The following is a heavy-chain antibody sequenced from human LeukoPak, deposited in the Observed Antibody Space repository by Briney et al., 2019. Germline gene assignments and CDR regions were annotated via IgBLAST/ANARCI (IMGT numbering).Heavy chain of an antibody. CDR1: GYSFTSYW. CDR2: ICPGDSDT. V-gene: IGHV5-51*01. J-gene: IGHJ4*02. CDR3: ARVGQVDIVATNHLWIGYFDY. Sequence: GESLKISCKGSGYSFTSYWIGWVRQMPGKGLEWMGIICPGDSDTRYSPSFQGQVTISADKSISTAYLQWSSLKASDTAMYYCARVGQVDIVATNHLWIGYFDYWGQGTLVTVSS. D-gene: IGHD5-12*01.